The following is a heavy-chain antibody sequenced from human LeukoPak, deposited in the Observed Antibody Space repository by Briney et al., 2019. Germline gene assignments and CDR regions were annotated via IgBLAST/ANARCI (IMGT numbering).Heavy chain of an antibody. CDR3: ARGTSKWYYDN. CDR2: INHSGST. J-gene: IGHJ4*02. Sequence: SETLSLTCAVYGGSFSGYYWSWIRQPPGKGLEWIGEINHSGSTNYNPSLKSRVTISVDLSKNQFSLKLSSVTAADTAVYHCARGTSKWYYDNWGQGTLVTVSS. V-gene: IGHV4-34*01. D-gene: IGHD2-2*01. CDR1: GGSFSGYY.